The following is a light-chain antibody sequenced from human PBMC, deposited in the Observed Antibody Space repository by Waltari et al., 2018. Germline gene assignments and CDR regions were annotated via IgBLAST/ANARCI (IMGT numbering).Light chain of an antibody. CDR1: QSVLYSANNENY. Sequence: DIVMTQSPDSLAVSLGERATINCKSSQSVLYSANNENYLAWYQHKQGQSPKLIIHWASTRESGVPDRFVGSGSGTDFTLTSNSLQAEDVAVYYCQQTFSAITFVGGTKVEIK. CDR2: WAS. CDR3: QQTFSAIT. J-gene: IGKJ4*01. V-gene: IGKV4-1*01.